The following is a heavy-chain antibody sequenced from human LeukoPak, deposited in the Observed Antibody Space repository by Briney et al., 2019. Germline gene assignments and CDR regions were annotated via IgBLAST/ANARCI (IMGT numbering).Heavy chain of an antibody. CDR2: IKPDGSDK. D-gene: IGHD5-24*01. CDR1: GFSFRSHW. CDR3: ATISAQTFDI. J-gene: IGHJ3*02. Sequence: PGGSLRLSCVGSGFSFRSHWVNWVRQSPGKGLEGVANIKPDGSDKYYVDSARGRFTVSRDNAKNSAFLQMNSLRAEDTAIYYCATISAQTFDIWGQGTLVSVSS. V-gene: IGHV3-7*01.